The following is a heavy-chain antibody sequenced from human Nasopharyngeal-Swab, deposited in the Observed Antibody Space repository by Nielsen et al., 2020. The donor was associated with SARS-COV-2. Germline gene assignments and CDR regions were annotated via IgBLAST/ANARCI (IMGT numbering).Heavy chain of an antibody. CDR2: IYYSGST. CDR3: ARQPRLWQLVPAQYFQH. J-gene: IGHJ1*01. V-gene: IGHV4-39*01. Sequence: ESLKISCTVSGGSISSSSYYWGWIRQPPGKGLEWIGSIYYSGSTYYNPSLKSRVTISVDTSKNQFSLKLSSVTAADTAVYYCARQPRLWQLVPAQYFQHWGQGTLVTVSS. CDR1: GGSISSSSYY. D-gene: IGHD6-6*01.